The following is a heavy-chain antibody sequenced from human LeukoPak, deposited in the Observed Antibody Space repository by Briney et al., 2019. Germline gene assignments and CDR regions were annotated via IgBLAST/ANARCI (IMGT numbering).Heavy chain of an antibody. CDR1: GGTFSSYA. D-gene: IGHD6-6*01. V-gene: IGHV1-69*05. Sequence: GASVKVSCKACGGTFSSYAISWVRQAPGQGLEWMGGIIPIFGTANYAQKFQGRVTITTDESTSTAYMELSSLRSEDTAVYYCAREHSSSSAVDYWGQGTLVTVSS. CDR3: AREHSSSSAVDY. J-gene: IGHJ4*02. CDR2: IIPIFGTA.